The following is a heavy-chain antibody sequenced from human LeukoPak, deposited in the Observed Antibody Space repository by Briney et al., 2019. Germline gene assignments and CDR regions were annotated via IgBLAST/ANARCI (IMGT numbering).Heavy chain of an antibody. J-gene: IGHJ6*03. CDR1: GYTFTKYG. CDR2: INTDTGNP. V-gene: IGHV7-4-1*02. D-gene: IGHD2-8*01. CDR3: ARGIGIGTVLMVHGNMDV. Sequence: ASVKVSCKASGYTFTKYGVYWVRQAPGQGLEWMGWINTDTGNPTYAQGFTGRFVFSLDTSVSTTYLQISSLKPEVTAVYYCARGIGIGTVLMVHGNMDVWGKGTTVTVSS.